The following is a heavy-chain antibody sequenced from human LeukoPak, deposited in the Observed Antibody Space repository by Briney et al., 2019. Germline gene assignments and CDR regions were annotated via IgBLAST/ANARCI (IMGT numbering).Heavy chain of an antibody. J-gene: IGHJ5*02. Sequence: ASVKVSCKASGYTFTGYFMHWVRQAPGQGLEWMGVINPSGGSTSFAQKFQARLTMTRDTSTSTVYMKLSGLRSEDTAVYYCAREIVVVPSAMGFDPWGQGTLVTVSS. CDR3: AREIVVVPSAMGFDP. CDR2: INPSGGST. D-gene: IGHD2-2*01. V-gene: IGHV1-46*01. CDR1: GYTFTGYF.